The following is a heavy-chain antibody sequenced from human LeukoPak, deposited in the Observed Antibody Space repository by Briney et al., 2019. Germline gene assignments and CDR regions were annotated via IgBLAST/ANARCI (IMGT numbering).Heavy chain of an antibody. Sequence: LETLSLTCTVSGGSISSYYWSWIRQPPGKGLEWIGYIYYSGSTYYNPSLKSRVTISVDTSKNQFSLKLSSVTAADTAVYYCARVNWNYAVDYWGQGTLVTVSS. J-gene: IGHJ4*02. CDR3: ARVNWNYAVDY. CDR2: IYYSGST. V-gene: IGHV4-59*12. D-gene: IGHD1-7*01. CDR1: GGSISSYY.